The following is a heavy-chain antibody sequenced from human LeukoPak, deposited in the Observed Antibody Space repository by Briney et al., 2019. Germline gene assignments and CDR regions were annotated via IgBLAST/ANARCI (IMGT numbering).Heavy chain of an antibody. J-gene: IGHJ4*02. Sequence: GRSLRLSCAASGFTFSSYAMSWVRQAPGKGLEWVSAISGSGGSTYYADSVKGRFTISRDNSKNTLYLQMNSLRAEDTAVYYCAQLQQLVPPSPFDYWGQGTLVTVSS. CDR3: AQLQQLVPPSPFDY. D-gene: IGHD6-13*01. CDR1: GFTFSSYA. V-gene: IGHV3-23*01. CDR2: ISGSGGST.